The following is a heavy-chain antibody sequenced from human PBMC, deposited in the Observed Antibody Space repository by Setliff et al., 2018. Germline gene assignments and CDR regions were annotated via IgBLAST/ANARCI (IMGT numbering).Heavy chain of an antibody. CDR3: ARDRSDGLDSFDY. J-gene: IGHJ4*02. V-gene: IGHV4-61*09. CDR2: VFATGNT. Sequence: PSETLSLTCTVSGASISSGQNYWSWIRQPAGKGLEWIGHVFATGNTEYNPSLESRVTFSADTSKNQFSLKLTSVTVADSAVYYCARDRSDGLDSFDYWGQGAQVTVSS. CDR1: GASISSGQNY. D-gene: IGHD6-6*01.